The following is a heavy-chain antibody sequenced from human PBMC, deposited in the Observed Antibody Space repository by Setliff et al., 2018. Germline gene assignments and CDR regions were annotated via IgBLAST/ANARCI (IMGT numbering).Heavy chain of an antibody. D-gene: IGHD3-22*01. CDR1: GYTFTNYV. V-gene: IGHV1-3*01. Sequence: ASVKVSCKASGYTFTNYVFHWVRQAPGQRLEWMGWINAVSGNTKYSQKFQGRVTITRDTSASTAYMELSSLRSDDTAVYYCVREGVDSRSSTDYRYYMDVWGKGTTVTVSS. CDR2: INAVSGNT. J-gene: IGHJ6*03. CDR3: VREGVDSRSSTDYRYYMDV.